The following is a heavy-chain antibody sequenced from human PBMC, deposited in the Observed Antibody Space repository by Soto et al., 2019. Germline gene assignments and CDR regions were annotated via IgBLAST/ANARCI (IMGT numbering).Heavy chain of an antibody. D-gene: IGHD2-2*01. CDR2: ISSSTSYV. J-gene: IGHJ5*01. CDR1: GFTFSRYG. Sequence: GGSLRLACAASGFTFSRYGMNWLRQAPGKGLEWVASISSSTSYVYYADSVKGRFSTSRDNAKNILYLEMYGLRTEDTAVYYCARDPSEGRVGNWFESWGQGTLVTVSS. CDR3: ARDPSEGRVGNWFES. V-gene: IGHV3-21*01.